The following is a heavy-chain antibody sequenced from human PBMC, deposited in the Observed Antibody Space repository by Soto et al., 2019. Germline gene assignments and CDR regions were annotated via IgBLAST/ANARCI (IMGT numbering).Heavy chain of an antibody. CDR2: ISYDGSNK. V-gene: IGHV3-30-3*01. CDR3: ARLMTTVVTTFYY. CDR1: GFTFSSYA. Sequence: QVQLVESGGGVVQPGRSLRLSCAASGFTFSSYAMHWVRQAPGKGLEWVAVISYDGSNKYYADSVKGRFTISRDNSKNTLYLQMNSLRAEGTAVYYCARLMTTVVTTFYYWGQGTLVTVSS. J-gene: IGHJ4*02. D-gene: IGHD4-17*01.